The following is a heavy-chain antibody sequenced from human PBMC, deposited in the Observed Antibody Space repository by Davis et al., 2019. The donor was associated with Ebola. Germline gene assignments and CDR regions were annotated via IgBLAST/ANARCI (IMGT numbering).Heavy chain of an antibody. V-gene: IGHV1-18*01. J-gene: IGHJ4*02. Sequence: ASVKVSCKASGYTFTSYGISWVRQAPGQGLEWMGWISAYNGNTNYAQKLQGRVTMTTDTSTSTAYMELRSLRSDDTAVYYCATGEVYSSSSGLFDYWGQGTLVTVSS. CDR2: ISAYNGNT. CDR1: GYTFTSYG. CDR3: ATGEVYSSSSGLFDY. D-gene: IGHD6-6*01.